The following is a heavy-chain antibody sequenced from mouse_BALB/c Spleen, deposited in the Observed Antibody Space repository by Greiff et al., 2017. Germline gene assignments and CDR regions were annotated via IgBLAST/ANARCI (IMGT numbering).Heavy chain of an antibody. CDR3: ARSPGSSYFDY. J-gene: IGHJ2*01. D-gene: IGHD1-1*01. V-gene: IGHV3-2*02. CDR2: ISYSGST. CDR1: GYSITSDYA. Sequence: EVQGVESGPGLVKPSQSLSLTCTVTGYSITSDYAWNWIRQFPGNKMEWMGYISYSGSTSYNPSLKSRISITRDTSKNQFFLQLNSVTTEDTATYYCARSPGSSYFDYWGQGTTLTVSS.